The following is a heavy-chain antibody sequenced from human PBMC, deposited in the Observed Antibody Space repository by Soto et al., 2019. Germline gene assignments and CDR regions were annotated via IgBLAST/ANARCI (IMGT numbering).Heavy chain of an antibody. Sequence: QITLKESGPTLVKPTQTLTLTCTFSGFSLSTGGVGVGWIRQPPGKALERLALIYWYDDKRYTPSLQNRLTITKTSYIQVVLTMTNMDPADTPTYYCAHRNVEVVAESTNTLEYWGQGTLVTVSS. V-gene: IGHV2-5*01. CDR1: GFSLSTGGVG. D-gene: IGHD2-15*01. CDR3: AHRNVEVVAESTNTLEY. CDR2: IYWYDDK. J-gene: IGHJ4*02.